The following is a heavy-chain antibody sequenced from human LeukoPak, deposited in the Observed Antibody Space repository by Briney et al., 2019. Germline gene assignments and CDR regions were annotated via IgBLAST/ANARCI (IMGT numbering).Heavy chain of an antibody. J-gene: IGHJ6*03. D-gene: IGHD3-10*01. V-gene: IGHV4-4*02. CDR2: IYHSGST. CDR3: ARIYGSGSYPNYYYYMDV. Sequence: SETLSLPCAVSGGSIISSNWWSWVRQPPGKGVEWIGEIYHSGSTNYNPSLKSRVTISVDKSKNQFSLKLSSVTAADTAVYYCARIYGSGSYPNYYYYMDVWGKGTTVTVSS. CDR1: GGSIISSNW.